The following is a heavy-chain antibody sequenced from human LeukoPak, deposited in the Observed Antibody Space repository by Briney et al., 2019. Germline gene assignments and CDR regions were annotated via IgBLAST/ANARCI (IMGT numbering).Heavy chain of an antibody. V-gene: IGHV4-34*01. D-gene: IGHD1-26*01. CDR3: ASPASIVGATTSYYYYGMDV. CDR2: INHSGST. J-gene: IGHJ6*02. CDR1: GGSFSGYY. Sequence: SETLSLTCAVYGGSFSGYYWSWIRQPPGKGLEWIGEINHSGSTNYNPSLKSRVTISVDTSKNQFSLKLSSVTAADTAVYYCASPASIVGATTSYYYYGMDVWGQGTTVTVSS.